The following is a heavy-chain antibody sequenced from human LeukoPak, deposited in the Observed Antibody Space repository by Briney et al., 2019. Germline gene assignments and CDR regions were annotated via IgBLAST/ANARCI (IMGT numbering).Heavy chain of an antibody. CDR1: GYTFTSYA. V-gene: IGHV1-46*01. CDR2: INPSGGST. CDR3: VRDGGSYSGSAFDY. Sequence: ASVKVSCKASGYTFTSYAMNWVRQAPGQGLEWMGIINPSGGSTSYAQKFQGRVTMTRDMSTSTVYMELSSLRSEDTAVYYCVRDGGSYSGSAFDYWGQGTLVTVSS. D-gene: IGHD1-26*01. J-gene: IGHJ4*02.